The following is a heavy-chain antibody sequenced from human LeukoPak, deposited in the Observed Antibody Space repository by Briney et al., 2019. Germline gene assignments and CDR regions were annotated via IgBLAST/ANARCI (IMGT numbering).Heavy chain of an antibody. D-gene: IGHD3-10*01. CDR2: MNPNSGNT. J-gene: IGHJ4*02. CDR3: ARIHSIWFGELLGY. V-gene: IGHV1-8*01. CDR1: GYTFTSYD. Sequence: ASVKVSCKASGYTFTSYDINWVRQATGQGLEWMGWMNPNSGNTGYAQKFQGRVTMTRNTSISTAYMELSSLRSEDTAVYYCARIHSIWFGELLGYWGQGTLVTVS.